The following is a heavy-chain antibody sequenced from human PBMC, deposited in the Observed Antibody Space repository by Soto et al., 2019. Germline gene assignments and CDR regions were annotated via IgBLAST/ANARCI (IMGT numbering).Heavy chain of an antibody. CDR3: AKDLGFSAPTAFDF. J-gene: IGHJ4*02. Sequence: PGGSLRLSCAASGFTFSSYAMSWVRQAPGKGLEWVSAIGAAAGSTYYTDSVKGRFAISRDNSRNTLYLQMSILRAEDTAVYYCAKDLGFSAPTAFDFWGQGTLVTVSS. V-gene: IGHV3-23*01. D-gene: IGHD3-16*01. CDR2: IGAAAGST. CDR1: GFTFSSYA.